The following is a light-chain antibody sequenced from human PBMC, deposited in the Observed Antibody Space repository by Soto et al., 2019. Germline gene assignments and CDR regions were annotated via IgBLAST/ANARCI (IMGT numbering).Light chain of an antibody. Sequence: DVHMSQSPSSLSASVGYRFPIPCQAGQDISKSLNWYQQQPGKAPKLLIYHASNLETGIPSRFSGSGSGTNFSLTITSLQPEDIETYYCQQYENLPLTFGGGTKVDIK. CDR1: QDISKS. CDR3: QQYENLPLT. J-gene: IGKJ4*01. V-gene: IGKV1-33*01. CDR2: HAS.